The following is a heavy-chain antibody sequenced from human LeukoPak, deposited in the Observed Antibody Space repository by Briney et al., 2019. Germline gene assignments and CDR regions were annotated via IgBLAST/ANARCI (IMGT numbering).Heavy chain of an antibody. CDR3: AKDSYIQLWFFDY. Sequence: GGSLRLSCAASGFTFSDSAMHWVRQASGKGLEWVGRIRSKRNNYATAYAASVKGRFTISRDDSENTAYLQMNSLRAEDTAVYYCAKDSYIQLWFFDYWGQGTLVTVSS. CDR1: GFTFSDSA. J-gene: IGHJ4*02. D-gene: IGHD5-18*01. CDR2: IRSKRNNYAT. V-gene: IGHV3-73*01.